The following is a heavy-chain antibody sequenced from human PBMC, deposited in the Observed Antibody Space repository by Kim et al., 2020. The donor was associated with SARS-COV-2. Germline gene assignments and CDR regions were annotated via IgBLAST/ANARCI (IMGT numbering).Heavy chain of an antibody. CDR3: ARHRPIYGDYVPHFYY. CDR2: IYYSGST. J-gene: IGHJ4*02. D-gene: IGHD4-17*01. Sequence: SETLSLTCTVSGGSISSYYWSWIRQPPGKGLEWIGYIYYSGSTNYNPSLKSRVTISVDTSKNQFSLKLSSVTAADTAVYYCARHRPIYGDYVPHFYYWGQGTLVTVSS. CDR1: GGSISSYY. V-gene: IGHV4-59*08.